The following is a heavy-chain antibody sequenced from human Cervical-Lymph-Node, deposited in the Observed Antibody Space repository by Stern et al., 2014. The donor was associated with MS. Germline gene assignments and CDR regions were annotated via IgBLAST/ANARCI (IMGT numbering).Heavy chain of an antibody. CDR1: GVSVTEYY. CDR2: MYNSGST. D-gene: IGHD3-22*01. J-gene: IGHJ4*02. Sequence: VQLVESGPGLVKPSETLSLTCTVSGVSVTEYYWSWIRQSPGKGPEWIGYMYNSGSTKYNPSLKSRVTISRDTSKNQLSLRLTSVTEADTAVYYCASGPDSSGFWGQGTLVTVSS. CDR3: ASGPDSSGF. V-gene: IGHV4-59*02.